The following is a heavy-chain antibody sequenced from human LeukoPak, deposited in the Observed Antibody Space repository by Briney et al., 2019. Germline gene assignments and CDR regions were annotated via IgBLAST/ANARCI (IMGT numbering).Heavy chain of an antibody. CDR1: GYSISSGYY. Sequence: SETLSLTCAVSGYSISSGYYWGWIRQPPGKGLEWIGSIYHGGNTYYNPSLKSRVTISVDTSKNQFSLKLSSVTAADTAVYYCANTATYSFYYIDVWGKGTTVTVSS. V-gene: IGHV4-38-2*01. CDR2: IYHGGNT. J-gene: IGHJ6*03. CDR3: ANTATYSFYYIDV.